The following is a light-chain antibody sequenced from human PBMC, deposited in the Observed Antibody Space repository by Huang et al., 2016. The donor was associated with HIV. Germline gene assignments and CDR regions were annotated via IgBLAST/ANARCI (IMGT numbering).Light chain of an antibody. J-gene: IGKJ4*01. CDR3: HQYNNWLLS. Sequence: EIVMTQSPATLSVFPGERVTLSCRANKSVSTNLAWYQQRPGQAPRLLIYGSSTRAPGIPARFSVSGSGTDFSLTISSLQSEDFALYYCHQYNNWLLSFGGGTRVDI. CDR1: KSVSTN. V-gene: IGKV3-15*01. CDR2: GSS.